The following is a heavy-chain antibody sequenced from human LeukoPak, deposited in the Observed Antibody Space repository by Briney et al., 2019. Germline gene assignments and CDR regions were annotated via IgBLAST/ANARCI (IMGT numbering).Heavy chain of an antibody. J-gene: IGHJ5*02. CDR3: ARDGGYCSGGSCYSVYNWFDP. CDR1: GYTFTSYG. D-gene: IGHD2-15*01. Sequence: GASVKVSCKASGYTFTSYGISWVRQAPGQGLEWMGWISAYNGNTNYAQKLQGRVTMTTDTSTSTAYMELRSLRSDDTAVYYCARDGGYCSGGSCYSVYNWFDPWGQGTLVTVSS. CDR2: ISAYNGNT. V-gene: IGHV1-18*01.